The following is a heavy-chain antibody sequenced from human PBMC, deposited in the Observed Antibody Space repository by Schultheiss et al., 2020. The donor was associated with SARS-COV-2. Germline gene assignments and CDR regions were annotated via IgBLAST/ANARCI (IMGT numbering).Heavy chain of an antibody. D-gene: IGHD3-16*02. J-gene: IGHJ4*02. CDR2: IYYSGST. Sequence: SETLSLTCAVYGGSFSAYYWSWIRQPPGKGLEWIGYIYYSGSTNYNPSLKSRVTISVDTSKNQFSLKVSSVTAADTAVYYCARDTINYDYVWGTYREPDYFDYWGQGTLVTVSS. V-gene: IGHV4-59*12. CDR1: GGSFSAYY. CDR3: ARDTINYDYVWGTYREPDYFDY.